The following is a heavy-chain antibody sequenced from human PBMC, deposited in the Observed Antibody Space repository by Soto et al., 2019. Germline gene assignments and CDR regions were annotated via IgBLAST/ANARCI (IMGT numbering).Heavy chain of an antibody. CDR2: ITWNGGTI. D-gene: IGHD6-13*01. J-gene: IGHJ5*02. V-gene: IGHV3-9*01. CDR3: AKGGSAALIAPSGRDNWLAP. Sequence: PVGSLRLSCASSVCAFDDYVMHCVRQPPGRGLEWVSGITWNGGTIRYVDSVKGRFTISRDNAENSLYLQMNSLRPEDTAVYYCAKGGSAALIAPSGRDNWLAPWGQGTKVSVYS. CDR1: VCAFDDYV.